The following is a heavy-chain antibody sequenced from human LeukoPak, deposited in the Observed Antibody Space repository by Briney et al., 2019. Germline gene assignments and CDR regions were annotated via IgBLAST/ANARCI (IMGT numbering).Heavy chain of an antibody. V-gene: IGHV3-21*01. CDR1: GFTFSSYS. D-gene: IGHD1-1*01. J-gene: IGHJ4*02. CDR2: ISPRSDYI. CDR3: SRGGTDDPFNY. Sequence: GGSLRLSCAASGFTFSSYSMNWVRQAPGKGLEWVSSISPRSDYIYYVDSVKGRFTISRDNAKNSLYLQMNSLRAGDTAVYYCSRGGTDDPFNYWGQGTLVTVSS.